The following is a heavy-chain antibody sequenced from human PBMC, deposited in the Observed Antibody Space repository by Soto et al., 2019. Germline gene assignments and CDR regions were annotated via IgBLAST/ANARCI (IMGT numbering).Heavy chain of an antibody. CDR1: GYTLTELS. J-gene: IGHJ4*02. CDR3: ATRTYSGYDRAFDY. D-gene: IGHD5-12*01. CDR2: FDPEDGET. Sequence: ASVKVSCKVSGYTLTELSMHWVRQAPGKGLEWMGGFDPEDGETIYAQKFQGRVTMTEDTSTDTAYMELSSLRSEDTAVYYCATRTYSGYDRAFDYWGQGTLVTVSS. V-gene: IGHV1-24*01.